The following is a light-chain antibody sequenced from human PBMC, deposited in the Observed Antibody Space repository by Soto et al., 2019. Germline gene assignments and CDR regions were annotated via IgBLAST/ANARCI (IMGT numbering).Light chain of an antibody. V-gene: IGKV3-20*01. Sequence: IVLTQSPGTLSLSPGERATLSCRASQRVSSSFLAWYQQKPGQAPRLLIYGASSRATGIPDRFSGSGSGTDFPLTISRLEPEDVAVYYCQQYGSSPLTFGGGTKVEIK. CDR2: GAS. CDR1: QRVSSSF. J-gene: IGKJ4*01. CDR3: QQYGSSPLT.